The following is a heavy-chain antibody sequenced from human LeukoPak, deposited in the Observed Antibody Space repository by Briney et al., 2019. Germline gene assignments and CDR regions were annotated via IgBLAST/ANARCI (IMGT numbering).Heavy chain of an antibody. J-gene: IGHJ4*02. V-gene: IGHV1-46*01. CDR1: GYGFTNYY. D-gene: IGHD3-22*01. CDR3: ARGPQVGYYYDY. CDR2: INPSGGST. Sequence: ASVKVSCKTSGYGFTNYYVNWVRQAPGQGLEWMGIINPSGGSTTRAQKFQDRVTMTRDTSTSTVYMELSSLRSEDTAVYYCARGPQVGYYYDYWGQGTLVTVSS.